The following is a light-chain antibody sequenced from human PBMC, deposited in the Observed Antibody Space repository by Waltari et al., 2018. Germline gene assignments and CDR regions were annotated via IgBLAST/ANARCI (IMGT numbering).Light chain of an antibody. CDR2: GAS. J-gene: IGKJ1*01. Sequence: IMLTQSPGTLSLSPGERATLSCRASQSISRYLACYQQKPGQAPRLLIYGASTRANGIPDWFSGSGSGTDFSLTISGLEPEDSAVYYCQHHFRLPATFGQGTKVEIK. CDR1: QSISRY. V-gene: IGKV3-20*01. CDR3: QHHFRLPAT.